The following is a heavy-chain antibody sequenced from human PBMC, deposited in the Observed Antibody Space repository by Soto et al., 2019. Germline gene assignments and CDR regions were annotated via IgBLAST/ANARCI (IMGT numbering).Heavy chain of an antibody. D-gene: IGHD2-15*01. CDR1: GYTLTSYG. J-gene: IGHJ4*02. V-gene: IGHV1-18*04. Sequence: GAVKVTGNPAGYTLTSYGISWVRHAPGQGLEWMGSISAYNGNTNYAQKLQGRVTMTTDTSKNQFSLQLNSVTPEDTPVYYCARSGPGGSIDYWGQGTLVA. CDR2: ISAYNGNT. CDR3: ARSGPGGSIDY.